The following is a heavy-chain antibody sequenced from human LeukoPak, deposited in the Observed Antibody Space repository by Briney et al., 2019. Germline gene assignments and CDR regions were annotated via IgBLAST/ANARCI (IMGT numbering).Heavy chain of an antibody. CDR1: GGSISSYY. CDR2: IYTSGST. D-gene: IGHD3-3*01. V-gene: IGHV4-4*07. Sequence: SETLSLTCTVSGGSISSYYWSWIRQPAGKGLEWIGRIYTSGSTNYNPSLKSRVTISVDKSKNQFSLKLSSVTAADTAVYYCARESDTIFGVAYLTSFDYWGQGTLVTVSS. J-gene: IGHJ4*02. CDR3: ARESDTIFGVAYLTSFDY.